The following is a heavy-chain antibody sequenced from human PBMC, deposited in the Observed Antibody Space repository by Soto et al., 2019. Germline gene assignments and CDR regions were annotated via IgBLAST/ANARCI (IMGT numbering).Heavy chain of an antibody. CDR3: ARGPSDIVATSDY. J-gene: IGHJ4*02. D-gene: IGHD5-12*01. Sequence: QVQPQESGPGLVKPSQTLSLTYTVSAGSISSGDYYWGWIRQPPGKGLEWIGYIYYSGSTYYNPSLKSRITISVDTSKNQLSLKLSSVTAADTAVYYCARGPSDIVATSDYLGQGTLVTVSS. CDR1: AGSISSGDYY. CDR2: IYYSGST. V-gene: IGHV4-30-4*01.